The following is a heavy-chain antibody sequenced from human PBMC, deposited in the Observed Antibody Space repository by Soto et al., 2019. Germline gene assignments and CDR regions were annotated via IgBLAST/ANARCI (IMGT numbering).Heavy chain of an antibody. V-gene: IGHV3-15*07. CDR1: GFTFSNAW. CDR3: TTADYVWGSYPYGMDV. D-gene: IGHD3-16*01. J-gene: IGHJ6*02. Sequence: GGSLRLSCAASGFTFSNAWMNWVRQAPGKGLEWVGRIKSKTDGGTTDYAAPVKGRFTISRDDSKNTLYLQMNSLKTEDTAVYYCTTADYVWGSYPYGMDVWGQGTTVTVSS. CDR2: IKSKTDGGTT.